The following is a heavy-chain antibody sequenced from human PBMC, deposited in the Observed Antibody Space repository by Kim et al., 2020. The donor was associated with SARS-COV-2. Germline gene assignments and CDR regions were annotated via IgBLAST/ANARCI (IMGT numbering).Heavy chain of an antibody. CDR2: ISHDGNGQ. CDR1: GFNFSSCA. V-gene: IGHV3-23*01. Sequence: GGSLRLSCAASGFNFSSCAMTWVRQAPGKGLQWVSSISHDGNGQYYEQSVNGRFTISRDDSKNTLYLRLDSLRAEDTALYYCAKDLWGFSAMDARGQGTT. CDR3: AKDLWGFSAMDA. D-gene: IGHD3-10*01. J-gene: IGHJ6*02.